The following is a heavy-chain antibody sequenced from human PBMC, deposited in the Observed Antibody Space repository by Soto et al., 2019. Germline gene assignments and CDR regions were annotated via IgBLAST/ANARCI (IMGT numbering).Heavy chain of an antibody. J-gene: IGHJ4*02. CDR2: INPKSGGT. Sequence: QVQLVQSGAEVKKPGASVKVSCKASGYTFTGSYIHWVRQAAGQGLEWMGWINPKSGGTKYAQKFQGWVTMTRDTSITTAYIELSRLKSDDAAVYYCARDGFGIMGATPLGFDHWGQGTLVTVSS. D-gene: IGHD1-26*01. V-gene: IGHV1-2*04. CDR1: GYTFTGSY. CDR3: ARDGFGIMGATPLGFDH.